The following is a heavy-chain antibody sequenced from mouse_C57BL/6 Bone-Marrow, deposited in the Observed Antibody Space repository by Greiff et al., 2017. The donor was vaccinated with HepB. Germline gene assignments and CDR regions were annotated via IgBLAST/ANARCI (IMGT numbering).Heavy chain of an antibody. D-gene: IGHD2-10*02. J-gene: IGHJ4*01. V-gene: IGHV1-54*01. Sequence: VQLQESGAELVRPGTSVKVSCKASGYAFTNYLIEWVKQRPGQGLEWIGVINPGSGGTNYNEKFKGKATLTADKSSSTAYMQLSSLTSEDAAVYFCARWRVCAMGDWGQGTSVTVSS. CDR1: GYAFTNYL. CDR3: ARWRVCAMGD. CDR2: INPGSGGT.